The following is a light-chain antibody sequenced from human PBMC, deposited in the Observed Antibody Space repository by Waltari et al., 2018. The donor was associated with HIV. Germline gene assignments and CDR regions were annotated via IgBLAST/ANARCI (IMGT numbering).Light chain of an antibody. V-gene: IGLV2-8*01. CDR1: GSDVGGCNY. J-gene: IGLJ3*02. Sequence: QSALTHPPPASGSTGQQVTISCSGTGSDVGGCNYSAWYQQHPGKAPKLIYEVSKRPSGVPDRFSGPKSGNTASLTVSRLQAEDEADYYRSSYALSNVLVFGGGTKLTIL. CDR2: EVS. CDR3: SSYALSNVLV.